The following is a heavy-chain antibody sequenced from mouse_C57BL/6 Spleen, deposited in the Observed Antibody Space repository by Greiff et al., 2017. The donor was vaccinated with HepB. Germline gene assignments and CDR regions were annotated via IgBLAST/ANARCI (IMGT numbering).Heavy chain of an antibody. CDR3: ARRDYSNCVGYFDV. D-gene: IGHD2-5*01. CDR2: IDPEDGET. CDR1: GFNIKDYY. Sequence: EVQLQESGAELVKPGASVKLSCTASGFNIKDYYMHWVKQRTEQGLEWIGRIDPEDGETKYAPEFQGKATITADTSSNTAYLQLSSLTSEDTAVYYCARRDYSNCVGYFDVWGTGTTVTVSS. V-gene: IGHV14-2*01. J-gene: IGHJ1*03.